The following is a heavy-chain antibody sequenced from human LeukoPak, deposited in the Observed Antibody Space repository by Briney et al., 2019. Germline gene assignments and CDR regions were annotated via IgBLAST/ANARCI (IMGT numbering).Heavy chain of an antibody. D-gene: IGHD5-18*01. CDR1: GFTFSNYG. CDR3: AGRPSLGYSDGPNYYYGLDV. Sequence: PGGSLRLSCAASGFTFSNYGMHWVRQAPGKGLEWVTVILYDGINRYYADSVKGRFTISRDNSKNMLYLQMNSLRAEDTAVYYCAGRPSLGYSDGPNYYYGLDVWGQGTTVTVSS. V-gene: IGHV3-33*01. J-gene: IGHJ6*02. CDR2: ILYDGINR.